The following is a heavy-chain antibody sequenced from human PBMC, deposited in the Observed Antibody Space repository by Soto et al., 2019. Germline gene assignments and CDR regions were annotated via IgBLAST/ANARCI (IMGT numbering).Heavy chain of an antibody. J-gene: IGHJ4*02. V-gene: IGHV3-33*01. D-gene: IGHD4-17*01. CDR2: IWYDGTKK. CDR3: ARAGGTTVTGLWHFDS. CDR1: GFTFNTYS. Sequence: QVQLEESGGGVVQPGRSLRLSCEASGFTFNTYSMHWVRQPPGKGLEWLAAIWYDGTKKYYADSVKGRFIISRDNSKKSLYLELKGLRADDTAVYYCARAGGTTVTGLWHFDSWGQGTLVTVSS.